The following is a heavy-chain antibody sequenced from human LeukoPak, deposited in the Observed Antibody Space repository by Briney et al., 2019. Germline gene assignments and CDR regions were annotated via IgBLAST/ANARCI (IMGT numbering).Heavy chain of an antibody. CDR3: ARSYWTGYHHLDF. J-gene: IGHJ4*02. CDR2: MYHSGST. V-gene: IGHV4-38-2*02. Sequence: SETLSLTCSVSGYSISSAYYWGWIRQPPGKGLEWIGTMYHSGSTNYNPSLKSRVTISVDKSKNQFSLKLSSVTAADTAVYFCARSYWTGYHHLDFWGQGTLVIVSS. D-gene: IGHD3/OR15-3a*01. CDR1: GYSISSAYY.